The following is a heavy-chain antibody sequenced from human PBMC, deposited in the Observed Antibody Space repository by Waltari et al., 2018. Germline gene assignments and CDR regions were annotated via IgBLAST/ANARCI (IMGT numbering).Heavy chain of an antibody. Sequence: QVQLVQSGAEVKKPGASVKVSCKASGYTFTSYDINWVRQATGQGLEWMGWMNPNSGNTGYAQKFQGRVTITRNTSVSTAYMELSSLRSEDTAVYYCARGPPNYDFWSGYYLDYYYYYMDVWGKGTTVTISS. V-gene: IGHV1-8*03. CDR1: GYTFTSYD. J-gene: IGHJ6*03. CDR2: MNPNSGNT. CDR3: ARGPPNYDFWSGYYLDYYYYYMDV. D-gene: IGHD3-3*01.